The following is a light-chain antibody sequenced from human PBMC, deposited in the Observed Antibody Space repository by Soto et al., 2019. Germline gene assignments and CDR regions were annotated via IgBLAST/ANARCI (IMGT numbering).Light chain of an antibody. V-gene: IGKV3-15*01. CDR2: ATS. CDR1: QSVSSN. CDR3: QQYNQWPLFT. J-gene: IGKJ3*01. Sequence: EIVMTQSPVTLSVSPGERATLSCRASQSVSSNVAWYQQRPGQAPRLLIYATSTRATGIPARFSGSGSRTEFTLTISSLQSEDFAVYYCQQYNQWPLFTFGPGTKVDI.